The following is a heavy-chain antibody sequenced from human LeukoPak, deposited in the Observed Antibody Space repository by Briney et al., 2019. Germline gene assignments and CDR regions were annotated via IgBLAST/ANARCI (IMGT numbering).Heavy chain of an antibody. Sequence: PGGSLRLPCAASGFTFITYSMTWVRQAPGKGLEWVSSISSTSNYIYYADSVKGRFTISRDNAKNSLYLQMNSLRAEDTAVYYCARPYYVAANYYFDFWGQGTLVTVSS. CDR1: GFTFITYS. CDR3: ARPYYVAANYYFDF. CDR2: ISSTSNYI. D-gene: IGHD1-26*01. J-gene: IGHJ4*02. V-gene: IGHV3-21*01.